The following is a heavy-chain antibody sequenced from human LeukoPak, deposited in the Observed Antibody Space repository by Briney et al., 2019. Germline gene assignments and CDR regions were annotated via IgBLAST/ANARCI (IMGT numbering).Heavy chain of an antibody. Sequence: PGGSLRLSCAASGFTVSSYSMSWVRQAPGKGLEWVSIIYGGGSTYYADSVKGRFTISRDNSKNTLYLQMNSLRAEDTAVYYCARDHGTGWLFDYWGQGTLVTVSS. CDR1: GFTVSSYS. CDR2: IYGGGST. V-gene: IGHV3-66*01. J-gene: IGHJ4*02. D-gene: IGHD6-19*01. CDR3: ARDHGTGWLFDY.